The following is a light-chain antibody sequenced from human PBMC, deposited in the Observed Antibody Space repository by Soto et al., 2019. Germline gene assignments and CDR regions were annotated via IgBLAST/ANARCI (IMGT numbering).Light chain of an antibody. V-gene: IGKV3-20*01. CDR1: QSISSSY. J-gene: IGKJ1*01. CDR3: QQYGRSPCT. CDR2: AAS. Sequence: EIVMTQSPATLSLSPGERATLSCRASQSISSSYFAWYQQKRGQAPRLLMYAASKRATGIPDRFSGSGSGTEFTLTISRLHPEDSAVYYCQQYGRSPCTFGQGTKVDIK.